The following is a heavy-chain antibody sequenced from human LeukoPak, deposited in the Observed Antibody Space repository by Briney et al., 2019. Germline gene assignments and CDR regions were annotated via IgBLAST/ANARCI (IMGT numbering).Heavy chain of an antibody. J-gene: IGHJ3*02. CDR3: ARRGRRWALPNIVVVPAATGGAFDI. CDR2: INHSGST. CDR1: GGSISSSSYY. D-gene: IGHD2-2*01. Sequence: PSETLSLTCSVSGGSISSSSYYWGWIRQPPGKGLEWIGEINHSGSTNYNPSLKSRVTISVDTSKNQFSLKLSSVTAADTAVYYCARRGRRWALPNIVVVPAATGGAFDIWGQGTMVTVSS. V-gene: IGHV4-39*07.